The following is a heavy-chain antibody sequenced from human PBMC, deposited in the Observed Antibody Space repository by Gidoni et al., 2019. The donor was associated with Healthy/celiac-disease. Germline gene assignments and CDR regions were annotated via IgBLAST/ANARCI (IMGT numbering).Heavy chain of an antibody. J-gene: IGHJ4*02. V-gene: IGHV1-2*04. Sequence: QVQLVQSGAEVKKPGASVKVSCKASGYTFTGYYMHWWRQAPGQGLGWMGWTNPNMGGTNYAQKFQAWVTMTRDPSTSTAYMELGRLRSDDTALYYCARGGRGNWNDRFDYWGQGTLVTVSS. CDR1: GYTFTGYY. CDR3: ARGGRGNWNDRFDY. CDR2: TNPNMGGT. D-gene: IGHD1-20*01.